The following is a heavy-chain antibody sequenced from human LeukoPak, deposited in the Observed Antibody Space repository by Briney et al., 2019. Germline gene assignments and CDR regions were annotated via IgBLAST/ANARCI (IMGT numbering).Heavy chain of an antibody. Sequence: PSQSRSLACSVDGDSISSYYWSWIRQPPGKGLEWIGYIYNSETINYNPSLKSRVTCSVATSTNQFSLNLRSGTPPDPACYDFGRAGSGWSFDYWGQGTLVTVSS. J-gene: IGHJ4*02. CDR2: IYNSETI. D-gene: IGHD6-19*01. V-gene: IGHV4-59*01. CDR3: GRAGSGWSFDY. CDR1: GDSISSYY.